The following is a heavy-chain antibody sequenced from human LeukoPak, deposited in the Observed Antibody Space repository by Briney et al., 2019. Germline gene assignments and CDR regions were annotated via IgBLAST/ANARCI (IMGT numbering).Heavy chain of an antibody. D-gene: IGHD3-10*01. CDR3: ARAITMVRGVIRSYGMDV. CDR1: GGSFSGYY. CDR2: INHSGST. J-gene: IGHJ6*02. V-gene: IGHV4-34*01. Sequence: TSETLSLTCAVYGGSFSGYYWSWIRQPPGKGLEWIGEINHSGSTNYNPSLKSRVTISVDTSKNQFSLKLSSVTAADTAVYYCARAITMVRGVIRSYGMDVWGQGTTVTVSS.